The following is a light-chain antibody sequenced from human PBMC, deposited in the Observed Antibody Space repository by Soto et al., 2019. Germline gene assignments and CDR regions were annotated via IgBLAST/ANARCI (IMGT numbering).Light chain of an antibody. CDR3: QQYNDWPLT. CDR1: QSVNSN. V-gene: IGKV3-15*01. J-gene: IGKJ2*01. Sequence: EIVMTQSPATLSLSPGERVTLSCRASQSVNSNLAWYQQKPGQIPRLLIYGSSTRATGIPARFSGLGSVTDFTLTISSLQSEDFAYYYCQQYNDWPLTFGQGTKVDIK. CDR2: GSS.